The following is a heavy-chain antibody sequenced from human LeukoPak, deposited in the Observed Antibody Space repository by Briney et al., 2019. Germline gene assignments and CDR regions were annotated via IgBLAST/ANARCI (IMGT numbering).Heavy chain of an antibody. CDR2: IKQDGSEK. CDR1: GFTFSSYW. J-gene: IGHJ4*02. CDR3: ARDGYDYVWGSYNDY. V-gene: IGHV3-7*01. D-gene: IGHD3-16*01. Sequence: GGSLRLSCAASGFTFSSYWMSWVRQAPGKGLEWVANIKQDGSEKYYVDSVKGRFTISRDNAENSLYLQMNSLRAEDTAVYYCARDGYDYVWGSYNDYWGQGTLVTVSS.